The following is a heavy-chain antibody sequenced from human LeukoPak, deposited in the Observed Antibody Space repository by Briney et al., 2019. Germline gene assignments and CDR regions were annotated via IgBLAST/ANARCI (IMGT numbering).Heavy chain of an antibody. CDR1: GFTFDIYV. CDR2: ITGDGGST. V-gene: IGHV3-43*02. J-gene: IGHJ4*02. D-gene: IGHD3-9*01. CDR3: AKDDGIDVLIGYYTDY. Sequence: GGSLRLSCAASGFTFDIYVMHWIRQAPGKGLEWVSLITGDGGSTYYADSVKGRFTISRDNSKNSLYLQMNSLGTEDTALYYCAKDDGIDVLIGYYTDYWGQGTLVTV.